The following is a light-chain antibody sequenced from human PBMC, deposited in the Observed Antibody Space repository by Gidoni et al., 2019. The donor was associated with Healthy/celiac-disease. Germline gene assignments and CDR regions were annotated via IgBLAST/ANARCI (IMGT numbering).Light chain of an antibody. CDR3: SSYTSSSTV. J-gene: IGLJ3*02. Sequence: PLPQPASVSSSPGPSTTISCTATSSVVGGYNYVSWYQQHPGKAPNLMLYDVSNPPSGVSNRSSGSKSGNTASLTIAGLQAEDEADYYCSSYTSSSTVFGGGTKLTVL. V-gene: IGLV2-14*03. CDR1: SSVVGGYNY. CDR2: DVS.